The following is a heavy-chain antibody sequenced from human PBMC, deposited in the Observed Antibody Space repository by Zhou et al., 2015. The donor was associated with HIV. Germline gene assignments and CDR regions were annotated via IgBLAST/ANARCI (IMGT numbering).Heavy chain of an antibody. Sequence: QVQLVQSGAEVKKPGASVKVSCKASGYTFSNYGISWVRQAPGQGLEWMGWISGKDGNTNSVQNFQGRVTMTTDTSTRTADMELRSLRSDDTAVYYCVRVAARPKNYYYGMDVWGQGTTVTVSS. V-gene: IGHV1-18*01. J-gene: IGHJ6*02. CDR1: GYTFSNYG. CDR2: ISGKDGNT. CDR3: VRVAARPKNYYYGMDV. D-gene: IGHD6-6*01.